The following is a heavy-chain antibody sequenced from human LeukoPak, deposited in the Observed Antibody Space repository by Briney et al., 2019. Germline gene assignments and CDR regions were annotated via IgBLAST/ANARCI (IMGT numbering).Heavy chain of an antibody. V-gene: IGHV1-24*01. CDR2: LDPEDGET. CDR3: ATAPENWHYYGMDV. J-gene: IGHJ6*02. CDR1: GYTLTELS. Sequence: GASVKVSCKVSGYTLTELSMHWVRQAPGKGLEWMGGLDPEDGETIYAQKFQGRVTMTEDTSTDTAYMELSSLRSEDTAVYYCATAPENWHYYGMDVWGQGTTVTVSS.